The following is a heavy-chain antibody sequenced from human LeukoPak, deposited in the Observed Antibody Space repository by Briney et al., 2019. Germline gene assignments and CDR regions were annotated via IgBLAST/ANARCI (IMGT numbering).Heavy chain of an antibody. CDR2: INHSGST. D-gene: IGHD2-2*02. CDR1: GGSFSGYY. V-gene: IGHV4-34*01. Sequence: SETLSLTSAVYGGSFSGYYWSWIRQPPGKGLEWIGEINHSGSTNYNPSLKSRVTISVDTPKNQFSLKLSSVTAADTAVYYCARVTNIVVVPAAILYYYYYMDVWGKGTTFTVSS. J-gene: IGHJ6*03. CDR3: ARVTNIVVVPAAILYYYYYMDV.